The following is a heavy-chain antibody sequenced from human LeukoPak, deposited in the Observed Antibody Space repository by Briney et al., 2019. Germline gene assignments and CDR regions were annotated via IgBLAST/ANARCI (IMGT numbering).Heavy chain of an antibody. Sequence: PSETLSLTCTVSGYSISSGYYWGWIRQPPGKGLEWIGSIYHSGSTYYNPSLKSRVTISVDTSKNQFSLKLSSVTAADTAVYHCAREGPIDYDSSGYYFPYMDVWGKGTTVTVSS. CDR1: GYSISSGYY. CDR2: IYHSGST. CDR3: AREGPIDYDSSGYYFPYMDV. J-gene: IGHJ6*03. D-gene: IGHD3-22*01. V-gene: IGHV4-38-2*02.